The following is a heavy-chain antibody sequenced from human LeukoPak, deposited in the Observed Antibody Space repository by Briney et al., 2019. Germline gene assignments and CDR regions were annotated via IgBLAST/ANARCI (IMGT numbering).Heavy chain of an antibody. V-gene: IGHV2-70*11. D-gene: IGHD1-26*01. CDR3: ARSTLRAYSGSYPFDY. J-gene: IGHJ4*02. CDR1: GFSLSTSGMC. Sequence: SGPTLVKPTQTLTLTCTFSGFSLSTSGMCVSWIRQPPGKALEWLARIDWDDDKYYSTSLKTRLTISKDTSKNQVVLTMTNMDPVDTATYYCARSTLRAYSGSYPFDYWGQGTLVTVSS. CDR2: IDWDDDK.